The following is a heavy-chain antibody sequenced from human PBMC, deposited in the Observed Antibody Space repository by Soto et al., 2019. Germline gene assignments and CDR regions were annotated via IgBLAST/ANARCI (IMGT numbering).Heavy chain of an antibody. Sequence: QVQLVQSGAEVKKPGSSVQVSCKASGGTFSSYAISWVRQDPGQGLEWMGGIIPICGTANYAQKFQGRVTITADESTSTAYMELSSLRSEDTAVYYCARGRPDYYGMDVWGQGTTGTVSS. V-gene: IGHV1-69*01. J-gene: IGHJ6*01. CDR3: ARGRPDYYGMDV. CDR1: GGTFSSYA. CDR2: IIPICGTA.